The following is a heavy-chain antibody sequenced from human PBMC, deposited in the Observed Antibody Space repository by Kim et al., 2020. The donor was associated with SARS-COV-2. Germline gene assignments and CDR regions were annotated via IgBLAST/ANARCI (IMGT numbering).Heavy chain of an antibody. CDR1: GFTFSSYA. V-gene: IGHV3-23*01. D-gene: IGHD3-10*01. CDR2: ISDGGTRT. CDR3: ARNDYFNSGSYYYYGMDV. Sequence: GGSLRLSCTASGFTFSSYAMSWVRQAPGQGLEWVSDISDGGTRTYYADSVKGRFTISRDNSKNTLYLQMTGLRAEATAVYYCARNDYFNSGSYYYYGMDVWGQGTTVTVSS. J-gene: IGHJ6*02.